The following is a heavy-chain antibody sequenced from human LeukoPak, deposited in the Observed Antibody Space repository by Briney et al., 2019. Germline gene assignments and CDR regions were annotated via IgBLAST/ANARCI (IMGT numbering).Heavy chain of an antibody. D-gene: IGHD3-22*01. CDR3: ARVGYYYHY. CDR2: IRQDGSEK. J-gene: IGHJ4*02. V-gene: IGHV3-7*01. CDR1: GFTFSSYW. Sequence: GGSLRLSCAASGFTFSSYWMSWVRQAPGKGLEWVATIRQDGSEKDFVDSVKGRFTISRDNAKNSLYLQMNSLRAEDTALYYCARVGYYYHYWGQGTLVTVSS.